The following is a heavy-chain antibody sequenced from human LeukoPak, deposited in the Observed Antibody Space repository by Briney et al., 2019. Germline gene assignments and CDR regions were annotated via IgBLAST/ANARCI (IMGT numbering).Heavy chain of an antibody. J-gene: IGHJ3*02. D-gene: IGHD4-17*01. CDR2: INHSGST. CDR1: GGSFSGYY. Sequence: SETLSLTCAVYGGSFSGYYWSWIRQPPGKGLEWIGEINHSGSTNYNTSLKSRVTISVDTSKNQFSLKLSSVTAADTAVYYCARGGNDYGDYVRAFDIWGQGTMVTVSS. CDR3: ARGGNDYGDYVRAFDI. V-gene: IGHV4-34*01.